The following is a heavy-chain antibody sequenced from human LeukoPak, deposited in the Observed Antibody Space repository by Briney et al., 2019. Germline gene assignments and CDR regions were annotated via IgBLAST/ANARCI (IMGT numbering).Heavy chain of an antibody. D-gene: IGHD1-26*01. Sequence: SETLSLTCTVSGGSISSSSYYWGWIRQPPGKGLEWIGSIYYSGSTNYNPSLKSRVTMSVDTSKNQFSLKLSSVTPADTAVYYCARVLGGARSDYFDYWGQGTLVTVSS. CDR3: ARVLGGARSDYFDY. CDR1: GGSISSSSYY. V-gene: IGHV4-39*07. J-gene: IGHJ4*02. CDR2: IYYSGST.